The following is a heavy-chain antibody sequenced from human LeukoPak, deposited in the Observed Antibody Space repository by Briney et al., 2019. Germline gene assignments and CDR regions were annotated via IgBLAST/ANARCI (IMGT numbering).Heavy chain of an antibody. D-gene: IGHD1-26*01. Sequence: GRSLRLSCAASGFTFDDYAMHWVRQTPGKGLEWVLGISWNSGSIGYADSVKGRFTISRDNAKNSLYLQMNSLRAEDTALYYCAKERSGSIGDWGQGTLVTVSS. V-gene: IGHV3-9*01. CDR3: AKERSGSIGD. CDR1: GFTFDDYA. CDR2: ISWNSGSI. J-gene: IGHJ4*02.